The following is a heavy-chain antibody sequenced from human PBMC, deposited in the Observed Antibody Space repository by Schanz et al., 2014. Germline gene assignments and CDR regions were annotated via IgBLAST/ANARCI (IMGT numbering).Heavy chain of an antibody. CDR2: IATSSSTR. CDR3: AKDSCSSTTCYGYGMDV. D-gene: IGHD2-2*01. V-gene: IGHV3-23*04. CDR1: GFTFSNYA. Sequence: EQLVESGGGLVKPGGSLRLSCAASGFTFSNYAMSWVRQVPGKGLEWLSYIATSSSTRHYADSVKGRFTVFRDNSKRTLYLEINDPRAEDTAVYYCAKDSCSSTTCYGYGMDVWGQGSTVTVSS. J-gene: IGHJ6*02.